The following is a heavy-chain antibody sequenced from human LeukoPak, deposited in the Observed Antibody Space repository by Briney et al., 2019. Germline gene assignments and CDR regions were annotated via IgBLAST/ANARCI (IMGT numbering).Heavy chain of an antibody. CDR1: GFTFSNYA. D-gene: IGHD3-22*01. Sequence: GGSLTLSCAASGFTFSNYAMSWVRQAPGKGLEWVSTISNSGGSTYSADSMKGRFTISRDNSKNTLFLQMSGLGAEDTAVYYCAKQTDTTGSRGGAFDIWGQGTMVTVSS. V-gene: IGHV3-23*01. J-gene: IGHJ3*02. CDR3: AKQTDTTGSRGGAFDI. CDR2: ISNSGGST.